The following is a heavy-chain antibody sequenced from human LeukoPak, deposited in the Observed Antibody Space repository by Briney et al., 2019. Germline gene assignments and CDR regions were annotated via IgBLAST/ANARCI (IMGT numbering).Heavy chain of an antibody. CDR2: ISSSSSYI. J-gene: IGHJ4*02. D-gene: IGHD6-6*01. V-gene: IGHV3-21*01. Sequence: PGGSLRLSCAASGFTFSSYSMNWVRQAPGKGLEWVSSISSSSSYIYYADSVKGRFTISGDNAKNSLYLQMNSLRAEDTAVYYCARVRYSSSSPFDYWGQGTLVTVSS. CDR1: GFTFSSYS. CDR3: ARVRYSSSSPFDY.